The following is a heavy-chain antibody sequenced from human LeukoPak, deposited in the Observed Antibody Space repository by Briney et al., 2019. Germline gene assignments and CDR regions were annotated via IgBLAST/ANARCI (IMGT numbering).Heavy chain of an antibody. CDR2: ISSSGSSI. D-gene: IGHD4-17*01. Sequence: GGSLRLSCAASGLTFSSYEMNWVRQAPGKGLEWVSYISSSGSSIYYADSVKGRFTISRDNAKKSLYLRMHSLRAEDTAVYYCARGAYGDYSDYWGQGTLVTVSS. V-gene: IGHV3-48*03. CDR3: ARGAYGDYSDY. J-gene: IGHJ4*02. CDR1: GLTFSSYE.